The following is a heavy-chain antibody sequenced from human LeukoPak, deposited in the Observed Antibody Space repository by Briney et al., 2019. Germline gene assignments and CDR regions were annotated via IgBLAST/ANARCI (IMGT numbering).Heavy chain of an antibody. D-gene: IGHD6-19*01. CDR2: INHSGST. CDR3: ARVAVAGRSWFDP. Sequence: SETLSLTCAVYGGSFIGYYWSWIRQPPGKGLEWIGEINHSGSTNYNPSLKSRVTISVDTSKNQFSLKLSSVTAADTAVYYCARVAVAGRSWFDPWGQGTLVTVSS. J-gene: IGHJ5*02. CDR1: GGSFIGYY. V-gene: IGHV4-34*01.